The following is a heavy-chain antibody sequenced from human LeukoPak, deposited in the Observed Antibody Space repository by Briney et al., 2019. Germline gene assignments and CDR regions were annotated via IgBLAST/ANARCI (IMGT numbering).Heavy chain of an antibody. CDR2: IYPGDSDP. J-gene: IGHJ4*02. Sequence: HGEPLKISCKASGYSFTSYWIGWVRQMYGKGLERMGIIYPGDSDPRYSPPFQAQATISADKSISTVYLQWSRLKASETAMYYCAIGGDSNTSCYRRFDYWGEGTLVAVSA. V-gene: IGHV5-51*01. CDR3: AIGGDSNTSCYRRFDY. D-gene: IGHD2-2*02. CDR1: GYSFTSYW.